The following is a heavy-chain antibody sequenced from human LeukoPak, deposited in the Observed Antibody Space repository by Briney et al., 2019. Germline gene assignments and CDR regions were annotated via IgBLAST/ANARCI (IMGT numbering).Heavy chain of an antibody. Sequence: ASVKVSCKASGYTFTSYYMHWVRQAPGQGLEWMGIINPSGGSTSYAQKFQGRVTMTTDTSTSTAYMELRSLRSDDTAVYYCARYGDYYYGMDVWGQGTTVTVSS. CDR1: GYTFTSYY. CDR2: INPSGGST. CDR3: ARYGDYYYGMDV. D-gene: IGHD4-17*01. V-gene: IGHV1-46*01. J-gene: IGHJ6*02.